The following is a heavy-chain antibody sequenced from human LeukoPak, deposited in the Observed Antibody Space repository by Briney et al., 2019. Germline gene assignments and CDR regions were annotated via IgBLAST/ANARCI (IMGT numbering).Heavy chain of an antibody. CDR1: GYTFTSYY. D-gene: IGHD3-22*01. CDR3: ARDLGDSSGYYCFDY. CDR2: INPSGGRT. Sequence: ASVKVSCKASGYTFTSYYMHWVRQAPGQGLEWMGLINPSGGRTNYAQKFQRRVTMTSDTSTSTVYMELSSLRSEDTAVYYCARDLGDSSGYYCFDYWGQGTLVTVSS. V-gene: IGHV1-46*01. J-gene: IGHJ4*02.